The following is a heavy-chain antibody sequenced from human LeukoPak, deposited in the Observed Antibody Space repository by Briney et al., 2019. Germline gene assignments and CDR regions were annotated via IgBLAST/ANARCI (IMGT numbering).Heavy chain of an antibody. D-gene: IGHD2-2*02. V-gene: IGHV3-7*01. CDR2: IKQDGSEK. CDR3: ARGLEYLDDYGMDV. CDR1: GFTFSSYW. Sequence: GGSLRLSCAASGFTFSSYWMSWVRQAPGKGLEWVANIKQDGSEKYYVDSVKGRFTISRDNAKNTLYLQMNSLRAEDTAVYYCARGLEYLDDYGMDVWGQGTTVTVSS. J-gene: IGHJ6*02.